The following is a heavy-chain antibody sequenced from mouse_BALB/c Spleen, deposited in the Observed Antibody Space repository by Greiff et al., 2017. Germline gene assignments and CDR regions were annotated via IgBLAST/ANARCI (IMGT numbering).Heavy chain of an antibody. CDR1: GYTFTSYY. CDR3: ARREVEGFAY. Sequence: QVQLQQSGPELVKPGASVRISCKASGYTFTSYYIHWVKQRPGQGLEWIGWIYPGNVNTKYNEKFKGKATLTADKSSSTAYMQLSSLTSEDSAVYFCARREVEGFAYWGQGTLVTVSA. V-gene: IGHV1S56*01. J-gene: IGHJ3*01. D-gene: IGHD1-1*01. CDR2: IYPGNVNT.